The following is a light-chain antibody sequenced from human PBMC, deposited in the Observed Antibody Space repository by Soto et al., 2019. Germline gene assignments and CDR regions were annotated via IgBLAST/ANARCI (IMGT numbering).Light chain of an antibody. Sequence: QSALTQPASASGSPRQSITISCTGASSDVGSYTYVSWYQQHPGKAPKLMIYEVNNRPSGVSNRFSGSKSGNTASLTISGLQAEDEADYFCKSYAGSNTYVFGSGTKVTAL. CDR3: KSYAGSNTYV. CDR1: SSDVGSYTY. J-gene: IGLJ1*01. V-gene: IGLV2-14*01. CDR2: EVN.